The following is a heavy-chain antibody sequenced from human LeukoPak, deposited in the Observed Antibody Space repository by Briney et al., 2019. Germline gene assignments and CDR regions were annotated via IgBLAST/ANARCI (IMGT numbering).Heavy chain of an antibody. CDR1: GASFSTYY. CDR3: ARFYSYYYYMDV. CDR2: VYYSGST. Sequence: TSETLSLTCSISGASFSTYYWSWIRRPPGKGLEWIGYVYYSGSTTYNPSLESRVTISVDTSKNQFSLNLTSVTAADTAVYYCARFYSYYYYMDVWGKGATVTVSS. V-gene: IGHV4-59*12. D-gene: IGHD4-11*01. J-gene: IGHJ6*03.